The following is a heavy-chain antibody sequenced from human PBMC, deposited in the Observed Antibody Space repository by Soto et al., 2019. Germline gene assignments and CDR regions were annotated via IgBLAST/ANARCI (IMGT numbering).Heavy chain of an antibody. CDR1: GFTFDDYA. CDR2: ISWNSGSI. J-gene: IGHJ6*02. CDR3: AKDAITMVLGVISYYGMDV. Sequence: EVQLVESGGGLVQPGRSLRLSCAASGFTFDDYAMHWVRQAPGKGLEWVSGISWNSGSIGYADSVKGRFTISRDNAKNSPYLQMNSLGAVDTALYYCAKDAITMVLGVISYYGMDVWGQGTTVTVSS. V-gene: IGHV3-9*01. D-gene: IGHD3-10*01.